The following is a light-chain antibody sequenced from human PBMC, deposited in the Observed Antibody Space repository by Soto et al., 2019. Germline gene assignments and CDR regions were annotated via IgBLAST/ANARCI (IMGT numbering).Light chain of an antibody. CDR1: TGPVTSDYY. CDR2: GTS. J-gene: IGLJ3*02. V-gene: IGLV7-43*01. Sequence: QAVVTQEPSLTVSPGGTVTLTCASSTGPVTSDYYPNWFQQKPGQAPRALIYGTSNRHSWTPARFSGSLLGGKAALTLSGVQSEDEAEYYCLLLYGGAHRVFGGGTKLTVL. CDR3: LLLYGGAHRV.